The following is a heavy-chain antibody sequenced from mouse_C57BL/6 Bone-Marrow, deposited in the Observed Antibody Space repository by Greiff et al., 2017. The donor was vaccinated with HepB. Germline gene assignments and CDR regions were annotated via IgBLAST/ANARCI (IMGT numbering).Heavy chain of an antibody. V-gene: IGHV1-5*01. CDR1: GYTFTSYW. CDR2: IYPGNSDT. Sequence: EVQLQQSGTVLARPGASVKMSCKTSGYTFTSYWMHWVKQRPGQGLEWIGAIYPGNSDTSYNQKFKGKAKLTAVTSASTAYMELSSLTNEDSAVYYCTGYYYGSLYAMDYWGQGTSVTVSS. D-gene: IGHD1-1*01. CDR3: TGYYYGSLYAMDY. J-gene: IGHJ4*01.